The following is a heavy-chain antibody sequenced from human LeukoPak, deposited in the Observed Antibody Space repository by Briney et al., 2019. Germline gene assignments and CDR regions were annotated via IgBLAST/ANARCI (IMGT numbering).Heavy chain of an antibody. CDR3: ASLLWNSYGPNYGMDV. V-gene: IGHV4-4*02. J-gene: IGHJ6*02. D-gene: IGHD5-18*01. CDR1: GDSISSDIW. CDR2: IHHSGGI. Sequence: NPSGTLSLTCAVSGDSISSDIWWNWVRQPPGKGLEWIGEIHHSGGINYNPSLKSRVTISLDKSKNQFSLELNSVTAADTALYYCASLLWNSYGPNYGMDVWGQGTTVTVSS.